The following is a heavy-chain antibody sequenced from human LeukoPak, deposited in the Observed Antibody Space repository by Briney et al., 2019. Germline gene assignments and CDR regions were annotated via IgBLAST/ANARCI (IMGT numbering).Heavy chain of an antibody. CDR2: INPNSGGT. V-gene: IGHV1-2*02. CDR3: ARDQVLLWFGEPSNYYYYYMDV. CDR1: GYTFTGYY. Sequence: ASVKVSCKASGYTFTGYYMHWVRQAPGQGLEWMGWINPNSGGTNYAQKFQGRVTMTRDTSISTAYMELSRLRSDDTAVYYCARDQVLLWFGEPSNYYYYYMDVWGKGTTVTVSS. D-gene: IGHD3-10*01. J-gene: IGHJ6*03.